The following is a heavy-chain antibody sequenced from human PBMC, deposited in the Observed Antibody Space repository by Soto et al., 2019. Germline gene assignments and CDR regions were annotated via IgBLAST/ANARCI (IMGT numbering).Heavy chain of an antibody. J-gene: IGHJ4*02. CDR1: GFTFSSYA. V-gene: IGHV3-23*01. D-gene: IGHD3-22*01. CDR3: AKASHSSGSWALFDY. CDR2: LSGSGGST. Sequence: GGSLRLSCAASGFTFSSYAMSWVRQAPGKGLEWVSGLSGSGGSTYYADSVKGRFTISGDNSKNTLYLQMNSLRAEDTAVYYCAKASHSSGSWALFDYWGLGTLVTVSS.